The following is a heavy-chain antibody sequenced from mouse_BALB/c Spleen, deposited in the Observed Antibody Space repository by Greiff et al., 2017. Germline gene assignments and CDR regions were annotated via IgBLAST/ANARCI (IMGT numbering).Heavy chain of an antibody. D-gene: IGHD2-5*01. V-gene: IGHV3-2*02. CDR1: GYSITSDYA. Sequence: EVMLVESGPGLVKPSQSLSLTCTVSGYSITSDYAWNWIRQFPGNKLEGMGYISNSGSTSYNPSLKSRISITRDKSKNQFFLQLNSVTTEDTATYYCARSSNNDYWGQGTTLTVSS. CDR2: ISNSGST. J-gene: IGHJ2*01. CDR3: ARSSNNDY.